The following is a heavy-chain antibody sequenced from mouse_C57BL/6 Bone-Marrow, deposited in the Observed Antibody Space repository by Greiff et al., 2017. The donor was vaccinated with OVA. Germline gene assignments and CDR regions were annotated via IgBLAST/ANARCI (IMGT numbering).Heavy chain of an antibody. V-gene: IGHV5-17*01. CDR2: ISSGTSTL. J-gene: IGHJ4*01. CDR1: GFSFSDYG. CDR3: ATGYYYGSSHYYAMDY. Sequence: EVQLQESGGGLVKPGGSLKLSCAASGFSFSDYGMHWVRQAPEKGLEWVAYISSGTSTLYSAGTVKRRFNIYRDNAKNTLFLQMNRLRSEDTDMYYCATGYYYGSSHYYAMDYWGQGTSVTVSS. D-gene: IGHD1-1*01.